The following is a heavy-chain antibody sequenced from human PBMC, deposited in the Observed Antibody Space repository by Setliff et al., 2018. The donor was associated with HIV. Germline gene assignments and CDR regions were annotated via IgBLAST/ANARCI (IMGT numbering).Heavy chain of an antibody. J-gene: IGHJ6*02. Sequence: ASVKVSCKASGYTFTDYYMHWVQQAPGKGLEWMGRVDPEDGETIYAEKFQGRVTITADTSTDTAYMELSSLRSEDTAVYYCATGIKPNYYYYYGMDVWGQGTTVTVSS. V-gene: IGHV1-69-2*01. CDR1: GYTFTDYY. CDR2: VDPEDGET. D-gene: IGHD3-3*02. CDR3: ATGIKPNYYYYYGMDV.